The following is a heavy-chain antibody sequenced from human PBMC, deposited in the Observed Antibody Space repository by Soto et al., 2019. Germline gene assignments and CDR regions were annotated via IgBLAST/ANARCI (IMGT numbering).Heavy chain of an antibody. CDR1: GYTFTAYD. CDR2: INPNSGGT. V-gene: IGHV1-2*02. Sequence: ASVKVSCKASGYTFTAYDMHWVRQAPGQGLEWMGWINPNSGGTYHAQNFQGRVTMTRDTSTTTAYMELASLRSDDTAVYYCARGGGRGYNELDPWGHGTLVTVSS. D-gene: IGHD5-12*01. J-gene: IGHJ5*02. CDR3: ARGGGRGYNELDP.